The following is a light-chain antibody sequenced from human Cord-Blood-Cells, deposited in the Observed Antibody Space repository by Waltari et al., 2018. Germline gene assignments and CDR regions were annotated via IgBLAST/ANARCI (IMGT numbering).Light chain of an antibody. CDR2: EGS. V-gene: IGLV2-23*01. CDR3: CSYAGSSTYV. Sequence: QSAPTQPASVSGSPGQSITISCTGTSSDVGRYNLFSWYQQHPGKAPKLMIYEGSKRPSGVSNRFSGSKSGNTSSLTISGLQAEDEADYYCCSYAGSSTYVFGTGTKVTVL. J-gene: IGLJ1*01. CDR1: SSDVGRYNL.